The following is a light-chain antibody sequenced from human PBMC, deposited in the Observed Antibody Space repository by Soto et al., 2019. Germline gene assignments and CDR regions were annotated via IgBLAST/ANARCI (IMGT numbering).Light chain of an antibody. CDR2: AAS. V-gene: IGKV1-5*01. Sequence: DIQITQSPSTLSASVGDRVTITCRASQSISSWLAWYQQKPGKAPKLLIHAASSLESGVPSRFSGSRAGTEFTLTISSLQPDDFATYYFQHYNSYSTFGQGTKVDI. J-gene: IGKJ1*01. CDR3: QHYNSYST. CDR1: QSISSW.